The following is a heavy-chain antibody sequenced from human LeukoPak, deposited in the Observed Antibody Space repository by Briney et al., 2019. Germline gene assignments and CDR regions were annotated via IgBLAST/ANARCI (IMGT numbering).Heavy chain of an antibody. CDR1: GFTFSYYW. D-gene: IGHD5-24*01. Sequence: GGSLRLSCEASGFTFSYYWMSWVRQAPGKGLEWVANIKEDGGEINYVDSVKGRFTISRDNAKKSVLLQMNSLRVEDTAVYYCARDVYGDGYNSFDYWGLGILVTVSS. CDR2: IKEDGGEI. V-gene: IGHV3-7*01. J-gene: IGHJ4*02. CDR3: ARDVYGDGYNSFDY.